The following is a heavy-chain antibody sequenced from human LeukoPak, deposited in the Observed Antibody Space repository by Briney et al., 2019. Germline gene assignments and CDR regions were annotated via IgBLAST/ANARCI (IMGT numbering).Heavy chain of an antibody. Sequence: GGSLRLSCVGSGFSFSYYGVHWVRQAPGKGLEWVSFIRYGGGKEYYADSVKGRFTISRDNSKNSLYLQMNSLRPEDTAVYYCAKSRAPTADPDAFDIWGQGTVVTVSS. CDR2: IRYGGGKE. D-gene: IGHD1-14*01. J-gene: IGHJ3*02. CDR3: AKSRAPTADPDAFDI. CDR1: GFSFSYYG. V-gene: IGHV3-30*02.